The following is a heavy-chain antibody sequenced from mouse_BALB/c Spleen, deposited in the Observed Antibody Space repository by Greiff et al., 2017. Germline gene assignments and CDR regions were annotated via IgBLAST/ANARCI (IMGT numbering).Heavy chain of an antibody. CDR2: ISYSGST. Sequence: DVQLQESGPGLVKPSQSLSLTCTVTGYSITSDYAWNWIRQFPGNKLEWMGYISYSGSTSYNPSLKSRISITRDTSKNQFFLQLNSVTTEDTATYYCARGVRPFAYWGQGTLVTVSA. V-gene: IGHV3-2*02. CDR1: GYSITSDYA. CDR3: ARGVRPFAY. D-gene: IGHD2-14*01. J-gene: IGHJ3*01.